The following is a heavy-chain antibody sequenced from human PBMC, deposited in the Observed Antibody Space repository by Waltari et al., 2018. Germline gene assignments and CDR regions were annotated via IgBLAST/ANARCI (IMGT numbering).Heavy chain of an antibody. V-gene: IGHV1-69-2*01. J-gene: IGHJ3*02. Sequence: EVQLVQSGAEVKKPGATVKISSKASGYTFTDYYMPWVQQAPGKGLEWMGRVDPEDGETIYAEKFQGRGSITADTATDTAYMELSSLRSEDTAVYYCATRGGGGKRHAFDIWGQGTMVTVSS. CDR1: GYTFTDYY. CDR2: VDPEDGET. D-gene: IGHD2-15*01. CDR3: ATRGGGGKRHAFDI.